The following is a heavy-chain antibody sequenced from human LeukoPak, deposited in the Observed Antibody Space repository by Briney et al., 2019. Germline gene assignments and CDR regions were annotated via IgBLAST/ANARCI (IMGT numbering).Heavy chain of an antibody. V-gene: IGHV4-34*01. CDR2: INHSGST. J-gene: IGHJ1*01. CDR3: ARGHITGTPYFQH. Sequence: SETLSLTCAVYGGSFSGYYWSWIRQPPGKGLEWIGEINHSGSTNYNSSLKSRVTISLDTSKNQFSVELNSVTAADTAVYYCARGHITGTPYFQHWGQGTLVTVSS. CDR1: GGSFSGYY. D-gene: IGHD1-20*01.